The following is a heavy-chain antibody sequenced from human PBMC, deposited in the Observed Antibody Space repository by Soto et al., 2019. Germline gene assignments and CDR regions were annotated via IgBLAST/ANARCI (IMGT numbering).Heavy chain of an antibody. D-gene: IGHD6-6*01. CDR1: GLSLSNARMG. Sequence: SGPTLVNPTETLTLTCTVSGLSLSNARMGVSWIRQPPGKALEWLAHIFSNDEKSYSTSLKSRLTISKDTSKSQVVLTMTNMDLVDTATFYCARTKRYSSSWGNWFDPWGKGTLVTVSS. J-gene: IGHJ5*02. CDR3: ARTKRYSSSWGNWFDP. V-gene: IGHV2-26*01. CDR2: IFSNDEK.